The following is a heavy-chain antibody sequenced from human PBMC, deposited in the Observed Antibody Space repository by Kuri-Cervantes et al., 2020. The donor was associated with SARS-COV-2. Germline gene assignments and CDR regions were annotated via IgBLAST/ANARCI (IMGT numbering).Heavy chain of an antibody. CDR2: IYHSGST. V-gene: IGHV4-4*02. J-gene: IGHJ6*02. CDR1: GGSISSSNW. Sequence: GSLRLSCAVSGGSISSSNWWSWVRQPPGKGLEWIGEIYHSGSTNYNPSLKSRVTISVDKSKNQFSLKLSSVTAADTAVYYCARSRGSGSYYHYYGMDVWGQGPTVTVSS. CDR3: ARSRGSGSYYHYYGMDV. D-gene: IGHD3-10*01.